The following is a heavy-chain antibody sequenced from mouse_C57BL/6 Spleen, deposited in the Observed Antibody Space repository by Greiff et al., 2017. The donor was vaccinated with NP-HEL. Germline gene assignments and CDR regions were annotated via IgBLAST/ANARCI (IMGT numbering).Heavy chain of an antibody. CDR1: GFTFSSYA. Sequence: EVMLVESGEGLVKPGGSLKLSCAASGFTFSSYAMSWVRQTPEKRLEWVAYISSGGDYIYYADTVKGRFTISRDNARNTLYLQRSSLKSEDTAMYYCAIGYYSSSTFASSGQGTLVTVSA. CDR3: AIGYYSSSTFAS. CDR2: ISSGGDYI. J-gene: IGHJ3*01. V-gene: IGHV5S21*01. D-gene: IGHD1-1*01.